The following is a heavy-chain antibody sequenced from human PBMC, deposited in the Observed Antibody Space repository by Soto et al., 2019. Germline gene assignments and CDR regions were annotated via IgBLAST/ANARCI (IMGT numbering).Heavy chain of an antibody. CDR3: AHRGFIAAAFDY. CDR2: IYWNDDK. D-gene: IGHD6-6*01. J-gene: IGHJ4*02. V-gene: IGHV2-5*01. CDR1: GFSLSTSGVG. Sequence: SGPTLGEPRQTLTLTCTFSGFSLSTSGVGVGWIRQPPGKALEWLALIYWNDDKRYSPSLKSRLTITKDTSKNQVVLTMTNMDPVDTATYYCAHRGFIAAAFDYWGQGTLVTVSS.